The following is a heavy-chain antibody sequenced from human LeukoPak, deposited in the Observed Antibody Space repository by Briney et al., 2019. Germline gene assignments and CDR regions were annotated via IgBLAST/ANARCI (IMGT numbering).Heavy chain of an antibody. CDR2: ISADSATT. CDR3: AKDRGSGSGWYFDY. J-gene: IGHJ4*02. D-gene: IGHD6-19*01. CDR1: GFNFGSYS. V-gene: IGHV3-23*01. Sequence: PGGSLRLSCAASGFNFGSYSMTWVRQAPGKGPEWVSVISADSATTFYADSVKGRFTISRDNSKNTLYLQMNSLRAEDTAVYYCAKDRGSGSGWYFDYWGQGTLVTVSS.